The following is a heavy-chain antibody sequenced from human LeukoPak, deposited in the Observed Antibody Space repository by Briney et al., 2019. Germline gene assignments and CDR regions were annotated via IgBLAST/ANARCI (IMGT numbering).Heavy chain of an antibody. CDR1: VFTFSSYV. Sequence: GGALRLSCAASVFTFSSYVMHWVRQAPGKGLEWVAFIRYDGSNKYYADPVKGRFAISRDNSKHTLSLQMNSLRAEDTAVYYGAKDQERGFGYWGQGTLVTVSS. J-gene: IGHJ4*02. D-gene: IGHD3-10*01. V-gene: IGHV3-30*02. CDR2: IRYDGSNK. CDR3: AKDQERGFGY.